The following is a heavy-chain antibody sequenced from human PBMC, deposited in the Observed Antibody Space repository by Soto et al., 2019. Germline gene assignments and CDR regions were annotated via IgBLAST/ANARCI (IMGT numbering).Heavy chain of an antibody. V-gene: IGHV3-30*18. CDR3: AKGGPLYCSGGSCYSGDYFDY. CDR1: GFTFSSYG. J-gene: IGHJ4*02. Sequence: GGSLRLSCAASGFTFSSYGMHWVRQAPGKGLEWVAVISYDGSNKYYADSVKGRFTISRDNSKNTLYLQMNSLRAEDTAVYYCAKGGPLYCSGGSCYSGDYFDYWGQGTLVTV. D-gene: IGHD2-15*01. CDR2: ISYDGSNK.